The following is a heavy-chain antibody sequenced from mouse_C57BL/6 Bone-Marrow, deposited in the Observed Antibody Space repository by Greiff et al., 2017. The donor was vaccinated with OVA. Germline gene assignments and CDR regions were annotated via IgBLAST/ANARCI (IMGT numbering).Heavy chain of an antibody. Sequence: EVMLVESGGGLVKPGGSLKLSCAASGFTFSSYAMSWVRQTPEKRLEWVATISDGGSYTYYPDNVKGRFTISRDNAKNNLYLQRSHLKSEDTAMYYCARDPHDYGSSYRYFDYWGQGTTLTVSS. CDR2: ISDGGSYT. J-gene: IGHJ2*01. D-gene: IGHD1-1*01. V-gene: IGHV5-4*01. CDR1: GFTFSSYA. CDR3: ARDPHDYGSSYRYFDY.